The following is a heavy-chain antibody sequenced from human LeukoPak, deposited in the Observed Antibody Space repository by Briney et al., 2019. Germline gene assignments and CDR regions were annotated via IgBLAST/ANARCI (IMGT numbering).Heavy chain of an antibody. J-gene: IGHJ4*02. Sequence: ASVKVSCKASGYIFINHGIAWVRQAPGQGLQYMGWISAYNGRTDYAQNLQGRVTMTTDTATTTAYMELWSLTPDDTAVYFCARWGASPNDFWGQGTLVTVSS. CDR3: ARWGASPNDF. V-gene: IGHV1-18*01. CDR2: ISAYNGRT. D-gene: IGHD3-16*01. CDR1: GYIFINHG.